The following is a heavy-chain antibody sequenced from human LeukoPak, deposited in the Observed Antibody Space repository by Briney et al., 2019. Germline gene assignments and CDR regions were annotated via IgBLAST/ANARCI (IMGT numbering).Heavy chain of an antibody. CDR2: IYSGGST. D-gene: IGHD3-16*01. J-gene: IGHJ4*02. Sequence: GGSLRLSCAASGFTVSSNYMSWVRQAPGKGLEWVSIIYSGGSTYYTDSVKGRFTISRDNSKNTLYLQMNSLRAEDTAVYYCARVVMESLDYWGQGTLVTVSS. CDR3: ARVVMESLDY. CDR1: GFTVSSNY. V-gene: IGHV3-66*01.